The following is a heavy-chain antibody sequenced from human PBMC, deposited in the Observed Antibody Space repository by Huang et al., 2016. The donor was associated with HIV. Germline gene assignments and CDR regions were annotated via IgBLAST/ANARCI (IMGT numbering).Heavy chain of an antibody. CDR1: GFSILIYY. Sequence: QVQLVQSGAEVKTPGASVTLSCKASGFSILIYYIHWVRQAPGQGLEWMGIVNPSGGGADYAQKFKGRVTMTRETSTRTLYMELSSLRSEDTAVYYCAREGITPSGTEVSGFDFWGQGTPVSVSS. J-gene: IGHJ5*01. CDR2: VNPSGGGA. CDR3: AREGITPSGTEVSGFDF. D-gene: IGHD6-13*01. V-gene: IGHV1-46*03.